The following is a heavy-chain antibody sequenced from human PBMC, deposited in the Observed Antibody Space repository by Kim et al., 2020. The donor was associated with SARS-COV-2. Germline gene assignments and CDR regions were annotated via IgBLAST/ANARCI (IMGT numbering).Heavy chain of an antibody. J-gene: IGHJ6*02. V-gene: IGHV4-31*02. CDR3: AREGYSSGWYRNYGMDV. Sequence: KSRVTISVDTSKNQFSLKLSSVTAADTAVYYCAREGYSSGWYRNYGMDVWGQGTTVTVSS. D-gene: IGHD6-19*01.